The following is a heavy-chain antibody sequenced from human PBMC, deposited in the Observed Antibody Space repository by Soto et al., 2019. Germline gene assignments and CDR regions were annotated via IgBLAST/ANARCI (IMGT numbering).Heavy chain of an antibody. CDR3: ACPYSGSEGVGRDAFDI. CDR2: IKQDGSEK. CDR1: GFTFSSYW. J-gene: IGHJ3*02. D-gene: IGHD1-26*01. Sequence: GGSLRLSCAASGFTFSSYWMSWVRQAPGKGLEWVANIKQDGSEKYYVDSVKDRFTIPRDNAKNSLYLQMNSLRAEDTAVEYCACPYSGSEGVGRDAFDIWGQGTLVTVSS. V-gene: IGHV3-7*01.